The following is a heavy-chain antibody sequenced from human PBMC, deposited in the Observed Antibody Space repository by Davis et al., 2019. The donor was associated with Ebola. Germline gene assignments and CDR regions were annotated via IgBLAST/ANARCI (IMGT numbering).Heavy chain of an antibody. J-gene: IGHJ6*02. CDR3: AKLRYSGYDFSGGQYYGMDV. V-gene: IGHV4-59*08. Sequence: MPSETLSLTCTVSGGSIINYYWNWIRQSPGKGLEWIGYIYYSGTTNYNPSLRSRITISVDTSKSQLSLKLISVTAADTAVYFCAKLRYSGYDFSGGQYYGMDVWGQGTTVTVSS. D-gene: IGHD5-12*01. CDR1: GGSIINYY. CDR2: IYYSGTT.